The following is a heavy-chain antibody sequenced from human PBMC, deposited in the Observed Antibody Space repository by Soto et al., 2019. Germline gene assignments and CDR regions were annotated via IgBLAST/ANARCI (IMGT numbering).Heavy chain of an antibody. CDR1: GGSISPYY. J-gene: IGHJ4*02. V-gene: IGHV4-59*01. CDR3: ARVMGMVRGVYPLDY. CDR2: VYYTGSA. Sequence: QVQLQESGPGLVKPSETLSLTCTVSGGSISPYYWSWIRQPPGKGPEWIGYVYYTGSANYNPSLQSRVSIXGDXSXSQFSLKLTSVTAAYTAVYYCARVMGMVRGVYPLDYWGQGTLVTVSS. D-gene: IGHD3-10*01.